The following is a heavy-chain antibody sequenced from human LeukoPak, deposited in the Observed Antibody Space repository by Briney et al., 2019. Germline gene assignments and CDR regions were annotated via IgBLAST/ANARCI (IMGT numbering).Heavy chain of an antibody. CDR2: INHSGST. D-gene: IGHD3-16*02. CDR1: GGSFSGYY. J-gene: IGHJ4*02. V-gene: IGHV4-34*01. Sequence: SETLSLTCAVYGGSFSGYYWSWIRQPPGKGLEWIGEINHSGSTNYNPSLKSRVTISVDTSKNQFSLKLSSVTAADTAVYYCARRTYDYIWGSYRHYYFDYWGQGTLVTVST. CDR3: ARRTYDYIWGSYRHYYFDY.